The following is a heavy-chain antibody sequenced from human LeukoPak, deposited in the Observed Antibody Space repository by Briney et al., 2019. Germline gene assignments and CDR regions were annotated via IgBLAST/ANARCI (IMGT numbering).Heavy chain of an antibody. D-gene: IGHD2-2*02. V-gene: IGHV3-21*01. J-gene: IGHJ4*02. CDR1: GFTFSSYS. Sequence: GGSLRLSCAASGFTFSSYSMNWVRQAPGKGLEWVSSISSSSSYIYYADSVKGRFTISRDNAKNSLCLQMNSLRAEDTAVYYCARDPSLEYQLLYPIDYWGQGTLVTVSS. CDR2: ISSSSSYI. CDR3: ARDPSLEYQLLYPIDY.